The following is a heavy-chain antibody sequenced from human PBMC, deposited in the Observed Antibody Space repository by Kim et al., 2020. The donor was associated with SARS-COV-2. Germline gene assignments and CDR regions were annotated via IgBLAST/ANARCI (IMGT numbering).Heavy chain of an antibody. V-gene: IGHV1-18*04. CDR1: GYTFTSYG. CDR2: ISAYNGNT. J-gene: IGHJ6*02. CDR3: ARVGPRGYDFWSGIYYYYYSGMDV. D-gene: IGHD3-3*01. Sequence: ASVKVSCKASGYTFTSYGISWVRQAPGQGLEWMGWISAYNGNTNYAQKLQGRVTMTTDTSTSTAYMELRSLRSDDTAVYYCARVGPRGYDFWSGIYYYYYSGMDVWGQGTPVTVSS.